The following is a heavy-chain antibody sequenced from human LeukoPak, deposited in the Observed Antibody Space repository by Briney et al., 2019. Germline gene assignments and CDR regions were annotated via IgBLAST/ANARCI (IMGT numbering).Heavy chain of an antibody. CDR2: IYTSGST. CDR3: ASAAFDILTGYSTENFDY. Sequence: KTSETLSLTCTVSGGSISSGSYYWSWIRQPAGKGLEWIGRIYTSGSTNYNPSLKSRVTISVDTSKNQFSLKLSSVTAADTAVYYCASAAFDILTGYSTENFDYWGQGTLVTVSS. CDR1: GGSISSGSYY. V-gene: IGHV4-61*02. D-gene: IGHD3-9*01. J-gene: IGHJ4*02.